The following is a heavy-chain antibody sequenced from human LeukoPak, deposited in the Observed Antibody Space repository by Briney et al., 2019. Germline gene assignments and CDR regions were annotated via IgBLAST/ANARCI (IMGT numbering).Heavy chain of an antibody. D-gene: IGHD3-22*01. CDR3: ARVRDSSGYYANWFDP. Sequence: PGGSLRLSCAASGFTFSSYWMSWVRQAPGKGLEWVANIKQDGSEKYYVDSVKGRFTISRDNAKNSLYLQMNSLRAEDTAVYYCARVRDSSGYYANWFDPWGQGTLVTVSS. V-gene: IGHV3-7*01. CDR2: IKQDGSEK. J-gene: IGHJ5*02. CDR1: GFTFSSYW.